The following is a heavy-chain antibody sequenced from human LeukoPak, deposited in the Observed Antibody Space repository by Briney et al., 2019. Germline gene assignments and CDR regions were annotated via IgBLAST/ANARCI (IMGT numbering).Heavy chain of an antibody. J-gene: IGHJ4*02. CDR1: GGSISSSSYY. CDR2: IYYSGST. CDR3: ARVLRYDSSGYYPDY. D-gene: IGHD3-22*01. Sequence: SETLSLTCTVSGGSISSSSYYWGWIRQHPGKGLEWIGYIYYSGSTYYNPSLKSRVTISVDTSKNQFSLKLSSVTAADTAVYYCARVLRYDSSGYYPDYWGQGTLVTVSS. V-gene: IGHV4-31*03.